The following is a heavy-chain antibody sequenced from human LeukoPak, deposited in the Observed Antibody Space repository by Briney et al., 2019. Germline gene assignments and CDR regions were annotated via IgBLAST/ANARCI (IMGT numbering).Heavy chain of an antibody. D-gene: IGHD3-16*02. V-gene: IGHV3-30*02. Sequence: PGGPRSLSCAAPGFTFSSYGMPWVGQAPAKGLEWGAFIGIDGSNKYSPDSVKGRFTISRDNSKNTLYLQMNSLRAEDTAVYYCAKEVEVYDYVWGSYRLKTEVGEPYFDIWGQGTMVTVSS. CDR2: IGIDGSNK. CDR3: AKEVEVYDYVWGSYRLKTEVGEPYFDI. CDR1: GFTFSSYG. J-gene: IGHJ3*02.